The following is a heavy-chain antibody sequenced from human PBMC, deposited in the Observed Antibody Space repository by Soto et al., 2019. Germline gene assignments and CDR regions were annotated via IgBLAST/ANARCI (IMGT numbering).Heavy chain of an antibody. Sequence: GGSLRLSCAASGFTFSSYWIHWVRQAPGKGLVWVSRINYDGSSTTYADSVKGRFTISRDNAKNTLYLQMNSLRAEDTAVYYCTRGSHGYSIDYWGQGTLVTVSS. J-gene: IGHJ4*02. CDR3: TRGSHGYSIDY. D-gene: IGHD5-18*01. CDR1: GFTFSSYW. CDR2: INYDGSST. V-gene: IGHV3-74*01.